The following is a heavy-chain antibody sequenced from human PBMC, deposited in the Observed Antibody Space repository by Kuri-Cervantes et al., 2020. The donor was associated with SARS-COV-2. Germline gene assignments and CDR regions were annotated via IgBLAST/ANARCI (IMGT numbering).Heavy chain of an antibody. Sequence: ASVKVSCKASGYTFTDYYIHWVRQAPGQGLEWMGMLNPNGGTTIYAQKFQGRVTMTRDTSTNTVYMELSSLRSEDTAVYYCARGSWQDPLYWGQGTLVTVSS. CDR3: ARGSWQDPLY. CDR1: GYTFTDYY. D-gene: IGHD2-15*01. V-gene: IGHV1-46*01. CDR2: LNPNGGTT. J-gene: IGHJ4*02.